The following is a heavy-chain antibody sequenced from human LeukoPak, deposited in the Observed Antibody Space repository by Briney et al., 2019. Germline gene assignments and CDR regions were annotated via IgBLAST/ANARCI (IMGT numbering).Heavy chain of an antibody. Sequence: PGGSLRLSCAASGFTFSSFAMTWVRQAPGKGLEWVSTLSDSGGGTYNADSVKGRFTISRDNSKNTLYLQLNSLRAEDTAVYYCARCKSSYNRSPNYWGQGTLVTVSS. V-gene: IGHV3-23*01. J-gene: IGHJ4*02. CDR3: ARCKSSYNRSPNY. CDR2: LSDSGGGT. CDR1: GFTFSSFA. D-gene: IGHD3-10*01.